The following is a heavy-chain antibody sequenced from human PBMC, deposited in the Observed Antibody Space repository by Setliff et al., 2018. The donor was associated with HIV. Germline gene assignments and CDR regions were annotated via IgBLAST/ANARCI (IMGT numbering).Heavy chain of an antibody. Sequence: PSETLSLTCTVSGGSMRSTTYYWGWVRQPPGKGLEWIGNVHFSGTTYYNPSLKSRVTISVDPSQNQFSLRLISVTAADAAMYYCARPSLGIGGGSKSDSWGQGTLVTVSS. CDR3: ARPSLGIGGGSKSDS. CDR1: GGSMRSTTYY. CDR2: VHFSGTT. D-gene: IGHD3-3*01. J-gene: IGHJ4*02. V-gene: IGHV4-39*01.